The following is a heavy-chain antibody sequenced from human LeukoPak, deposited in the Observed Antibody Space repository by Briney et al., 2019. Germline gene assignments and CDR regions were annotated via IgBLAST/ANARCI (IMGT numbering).Heavy chain of an antibody. D-gene: IGHD6-13*01. CDR2: VSGSGSTT. CDR1: GFTFSSYA. V-gene: IGHV3-23*01. CDR3: ARAYSSRWYSDY. Sequence: GGSLRLSCAASGFTFSSYAMNWVRQAPGKGLEWVSSVSGSGSTTYYADSVKGRFTASRDNSKNTLYLQMNSLRAEDTAVYYCARAYSSRWYSDYWGQGTLVTVSS. J-gene: IGHJ4*02.